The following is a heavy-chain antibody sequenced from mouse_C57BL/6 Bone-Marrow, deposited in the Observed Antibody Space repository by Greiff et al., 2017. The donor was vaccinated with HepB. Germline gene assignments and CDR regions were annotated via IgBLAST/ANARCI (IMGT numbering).Heavy chain of an antibody. D-gene: IGHD1-1*01. CDR2: ISSGSSTI. CDR1: GFTFSDYG. Sequence: EVQLVESGGGLVKPGGSLKLSCAASGFTFSDYGMHWVRQAPEKGLEWVAYISSGSSTIYYADTVKGRFTISRDNAKNTLFLQMTSLRSEDTAMYYCARGGYGNPYFDYWGQGTTLTVSS. CDR3: ARGGYGNPYFDY. V-gene: IGHV5-17*01. J-gene: IGHJ2*01.